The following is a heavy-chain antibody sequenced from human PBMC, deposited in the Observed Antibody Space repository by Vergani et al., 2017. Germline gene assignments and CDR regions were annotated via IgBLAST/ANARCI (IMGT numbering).Heavy chain of an antibody. CDR2: IQFVGSNQ. Sequence: QVQLVESGGGVVQRGGSLRLSCATSGFTLSNYDMQWIRQGPGKGLEFVAFIQFVGSNQYYADSVKGRFTLSRDFSKNTLYLQMNSLITDDTATYYCAKHFRGWGIDYWGEGTQFIVSS. J-gene: IGHJ4*02. CDR1: GFTLSNYD. D-gene: IGHD3-16*01. CDR3: AKHFRGWGIDY. V-gene: IGHV3-30*02.